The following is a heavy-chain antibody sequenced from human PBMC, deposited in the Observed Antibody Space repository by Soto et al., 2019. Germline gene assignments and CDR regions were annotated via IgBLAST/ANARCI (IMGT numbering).Heavy chain of an antibody. V-gene: IGHV3-30-3*01. CDR3: ARVSDDYGGIYCDY. Sequence: QVQLVESGGGVVQPGRSLRLSCAASGFTFSSYAMHWVRQAPGKGLEWVAVISYDGSNKYYADSVKGRFTISRDNSKNTLYRQMNCLRTEDTAVYYCARVSDDYGGIYCDYWGQVTLVTVSS. D-gene: IGHD4-17*01. J-gene: IGHJ4*02. CDR1: GFTFSSYA. CDR2: ISYDGSNK.